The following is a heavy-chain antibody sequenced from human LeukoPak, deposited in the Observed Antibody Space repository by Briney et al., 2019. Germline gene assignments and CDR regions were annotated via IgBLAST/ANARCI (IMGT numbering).Heavy chain of an antibody. CDR2: ISSSSSTI. Sequence: GSLRLSCAASGFTFSSYSMNWVRQAPRKGLEWVSYISSSSSTIYYADSVKGRFTISRDNAKNSLYLQMNSLRAEDTAVYYCARDRGPYCSGGSCYNYWGQGTLVTVSS. D-gene: IGHD2-15*01. V-gene: IGHV3-48*01. CDR3: ARDRGPYCSGGSCYNY. J-gene: IGHJ4*02. CDR1: GFTFSSYS.